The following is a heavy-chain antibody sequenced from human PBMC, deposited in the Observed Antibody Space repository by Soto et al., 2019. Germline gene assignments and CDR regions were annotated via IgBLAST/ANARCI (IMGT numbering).Heavy chain of an antibody. CDR2: IYYSGST. D-gene: IGHD6-6*01. V-gene: IGHV4-30-4*08. J-gene: IGHJ5*02. CDR1: GGSISSGGYY. CDR3: ARERPDGARLDP. Sequence: LSLTCTVSGGSISSGGYYWSWIRQHPGKGPECIGYIYYSGSTYYNPSLKSRVTISVDTSKNQFSLKLSSVTAADTAVYYCARERPDGARLDPWGQGTLVTVSS.